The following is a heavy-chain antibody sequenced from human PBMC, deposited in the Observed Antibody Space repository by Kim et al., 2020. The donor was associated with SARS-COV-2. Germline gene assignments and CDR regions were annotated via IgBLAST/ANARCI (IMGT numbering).Heavy chain of an antibody. V-gene: IGHV3-30*01. J-gene: IGHJ4*02. D-gene: IGHD1-26*01. CDR3: ARDPGGVGATISPLDY. Sequence: SVKGRFTISRDNSKNTLYLQMNSLRAEDTAVYYCARDPGGVGATISPLDYWGQGTLVTVSS.